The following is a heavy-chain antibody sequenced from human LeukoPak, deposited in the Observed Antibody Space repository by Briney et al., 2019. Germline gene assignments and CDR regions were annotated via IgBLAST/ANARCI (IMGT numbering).Heavy chain of an antibody. CDR3: ARGYSSSSPQRYFQH. Sequence: ASVKVSCKASGYTFTGYYMHWVRQAPGQGLEWMGRINPDSGDTNYAQEFQGRVTMTRDTSISTAYMELSRLRSDDTAVYYCARGYSSSSPQRYFQHWGQGTLVTVSS. CDR1: GYTFTGYY. V-gene: IGHV1-2*06. D-gene: IGHD6-6*01. J-gene: IGHJ1*01. CDR2: INPDSGDT.